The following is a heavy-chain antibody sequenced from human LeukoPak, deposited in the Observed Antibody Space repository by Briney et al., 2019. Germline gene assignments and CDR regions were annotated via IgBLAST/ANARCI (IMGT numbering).Heavy chain of an antibody. D-gene: IGHD5-12*01. Sequence: GGSLRLSCVASGFTFSSYSLNWVRQAPGKGLEWVSVIYRGGSTYYADSVKGRFTISRDNSKNTLYLQMNSLRAEDTAVYYCAKPDSGYVYYYYYMDVWGKGTTVTISS. CDR3: AKPDSGYVYYYYYMDV. CDR2: IYRGGST. V-gene: IGHV3-53*01. CDR1: GFTFSSYS. J-gene: IGHJ6*03.